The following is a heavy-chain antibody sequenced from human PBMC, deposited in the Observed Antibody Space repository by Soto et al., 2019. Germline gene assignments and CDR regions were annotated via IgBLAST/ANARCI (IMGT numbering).Heavy chain of an antibody. CDR3: ARWGCGFYGNGMDV. CDR2: IGTAGDP. J-gene: IGHJ6*02. CDR1: GFTFSSYD. D-gene: IGHD4-17*01. V-gene: IGHV3-13*05. Sequence: EVQLVESGGGLVQPGGSLRLSCAASGFTFSSYDMHWVRQATGKGLEWVSAIGTAGDPYYPCSVKGRFTISSENAKHSLYLQMNILRAGYTAVYYCARWGCGFYGNGMDVWGQWTTVTVSS.